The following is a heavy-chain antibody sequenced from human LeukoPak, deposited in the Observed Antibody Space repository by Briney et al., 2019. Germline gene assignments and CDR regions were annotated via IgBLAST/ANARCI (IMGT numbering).Heavy chain of an antibody. CDR3: AKRNGF. J-gene: IGHJ4*02. Sequence: PGGSLTLSCAASGFTFSTYDMHWVRQAPGKGLEWVAIISYDGNNKYYGDSVKGRFPISRDNSKNTLYLQMNSLRVEDTAVYYCAKRNGFWGQGTLVTVSS. V-gene: IGHV3-30*18. CDR2: ISYDGNNK. CDR1: GFTFSTYD. D-gene: IGHD1-1*01.